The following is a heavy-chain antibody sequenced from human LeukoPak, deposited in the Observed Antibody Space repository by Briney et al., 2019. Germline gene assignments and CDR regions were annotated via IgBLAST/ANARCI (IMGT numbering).Heavy chain of an antibody. J-gene: IGHJ4*02. Sequence: PGGSLRLSCAASGFTVSSNYMSWVRQAPGKGLEWVSVIYSGGSTYYADSVKGRFTISRDNSKSTLYLQMNSLRAEDTAVYYCARGPLAGTFDYWGQGTLVTVSS. V-gene: IGHV3-53*01. D-gene: IGHD6-13*01. CDR1: GFTVSSNY. CDR3: ARGPLAGTFDY. CDR2: IYSGGST.